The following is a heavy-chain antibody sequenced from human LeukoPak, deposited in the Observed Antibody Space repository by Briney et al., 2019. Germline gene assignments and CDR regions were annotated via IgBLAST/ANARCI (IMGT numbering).Heavy chain of an antibody. CDR3: AIHSSSWYWNYFDY. CDR1: GFTFSSYG. V-gene: IGHV3-30*02. J-gene: IGHJ4*02. Sequence: PGGSLRLSCAASGFTFSSYGMHWVRQAPGKGLEWVAFIRYDGSNKYYADSVKGRFTISRDNSKNTLYLQMNSLRAEDTAVYYCAIHSSSWYWNYFDYWGQGTLVTVSS. D-gene: IGHD6-13*01. CDR2: IRYDGSNK.